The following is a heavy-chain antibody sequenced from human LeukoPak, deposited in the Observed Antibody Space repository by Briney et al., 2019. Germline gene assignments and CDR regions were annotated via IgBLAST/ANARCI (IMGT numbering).Heavy chain of an antibody. CDR3: ARVGRGDTYGYVDY. V-gene: IGHV3-66*01. Sequence: GGSLRLSCAASGFTVSSNYMSWVRQTPGKGLAWVSVLYSGGNTYYADSVKGRFTISRDNSKNMLFLQMNSLRAEDTAVYYCARVGRGDTYGYVDYWGQGTLVTVSS. J-gene: IGHJ4*02. D-gene: IGHD5-18*01. CDR2: LYSGGNT. CDR1: GFTVSSNY.